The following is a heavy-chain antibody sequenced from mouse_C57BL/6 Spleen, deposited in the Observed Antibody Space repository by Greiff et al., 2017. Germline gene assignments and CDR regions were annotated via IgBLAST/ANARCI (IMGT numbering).Heavy chain of an antibody. CDR1: GYTFTSYW. J-gene: IGHJ2*01. Sequence: VKLQQSGAELVRPGTSVKLSCKASGYTFTSYWMHWVKQRPGQGLEWIGVIDPSDSYTNYNQKFKGKATLTVDTSSSTAYMQISSLTSEDSAVYYCAREGNYYFDYWGQGTTRTVSS. V-gene: IGHV1-59*01. D-gene: IGHD2-1*01. CDR3: AREGNYYFDY. CDR2: IDPSDSYT.